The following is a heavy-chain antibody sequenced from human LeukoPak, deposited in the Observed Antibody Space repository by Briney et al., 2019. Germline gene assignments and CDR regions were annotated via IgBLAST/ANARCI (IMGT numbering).Heavy chain of an antibody. V-gene: IGHV3-23*01. J-gene: IGHJ5*02. CDR3: AKDSGGTLTWFDP. CDR2: IDSSGGST. CDR1: GFTFSSHA. Sequence: GGSLRLSCAASGFTFSSHAITWVRQAPGKGLEWVSDIDSSGGSTYYADSVEGRFTISRDNSKNTLYLQMNSLRAEDTAVYYCAKDSGGTLTWFDPWGQGTLVTVSS. D-gene: IGHD1-26*01.